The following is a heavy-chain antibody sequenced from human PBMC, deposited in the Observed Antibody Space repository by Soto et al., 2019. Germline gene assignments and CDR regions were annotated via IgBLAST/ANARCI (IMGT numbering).Heavy chain of an antibody. CDR1: GVSISSDS. V-gene: IGHV4-59*08. J-gene: IGHJ4*02. Sequence: SETLSLTCTVSGVSISSDSWIWIRQPPGKGLHWMGYIFYSGSTNYNPSLRGRVTMSLDTSNNQFSLKLSSVTAADTAVYYCARLQCSTTSCSLGQWGQGTLVTAPQ. CDR2: IFYSGST. CDR3: ARLQCSTTSCSLGQ. D-gene: IGHD2-2*01.